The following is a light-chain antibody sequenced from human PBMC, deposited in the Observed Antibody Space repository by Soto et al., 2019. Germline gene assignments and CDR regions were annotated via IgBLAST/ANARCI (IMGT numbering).Light chain of an antibody. CDR1: QSVSTS. J-gene: IGKJ1*01. CDR3: QVRDVWPS. Sequence: IVLTQSPVTLAVPPGESDVLSCRASQSVSTSLAWYQHKPGQAPRLFIYDASKRAPGIPARLTGSGSGTDFTLTISSLEPEDIAIYYCQVRDVWPSFGQGTKV. CDR2: DAS. V-gene: IGKV3-11*01.